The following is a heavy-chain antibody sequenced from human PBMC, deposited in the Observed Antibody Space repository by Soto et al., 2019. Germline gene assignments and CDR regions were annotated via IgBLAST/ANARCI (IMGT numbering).Heavy chain of an antibody. CDR3: ASPARNYDFWSGYSFDI. J-gene: IGHJ3*02. CDR2: MNPNSGNT. V-gene: IGHV1-8*01. D-gene: IGHD3-3*01. Sequence: WASVKVSCKASGYTFTSYDINWVRQATGQGLEWMGWMNPNSGNTGYAQKFQGRVTMTRNTSISTAYMELSSLRSEDTAVYYCASPARNYDFWSGYSFDIWGQGTMVTVSS. CDR1: GYTFTSYD.